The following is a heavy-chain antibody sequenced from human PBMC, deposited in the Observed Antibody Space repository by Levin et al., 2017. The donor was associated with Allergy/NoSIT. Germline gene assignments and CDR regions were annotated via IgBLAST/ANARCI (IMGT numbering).Heavy chain of an antibody. CDR2: TRNNARSYTT. D-gene: IGHD1-26*01. Sequence: GESLKISCAASGFTFSDHYMDWVRQAPGKGLEWVGRTRNNARSYTTEHAASVRGRFTISRDDSKNSLYLQMNSLKTEDTAMYYCARVTRQSGTYADAFDSWGQGTMVTVSS. V-gene: IGHV3-72*01. CDR1: GFTFSDHY. J-gene: IGHJ3*02. CDR3: ARVTRQSGTYADAFDS.